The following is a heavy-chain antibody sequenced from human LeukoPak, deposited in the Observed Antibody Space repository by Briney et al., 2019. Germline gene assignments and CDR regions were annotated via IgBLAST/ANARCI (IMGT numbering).Heavy chain of an antibody. CDR1: GFTFSSYS. Sequence: GSLRLSCAASGFTFSSYSMNWIRQAPGKGLEWFSYISSGSSTIYYADSVKGRFTISRDNAKNSLYLQMNSLRDEDTAVYYCAKSSYYDASGYYREYYFDYWGQGTLVTVSS. CDR2: ISSGSSTI. CDR3: AKSSYYDASGYYREYYFDY. V-gene: IGHV3-48*02. J-gene: IGHJ4*02. D-gene: IGHD3-22*01.